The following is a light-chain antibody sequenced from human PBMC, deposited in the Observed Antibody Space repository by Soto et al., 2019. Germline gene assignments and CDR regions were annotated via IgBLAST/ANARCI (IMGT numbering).Light chain of an antibody. CDR2: AAS. V-gene: IGKV1-39*01. Sequence: DIQMTHSPSSLSASVLYIVTITFRSSQSIISYLAWYQQKPGKAPKLLIYAASSLQSGFSSRFSGRGSGTDFTLTISSLQPEDFATYYCQKYDSSPRKFGQGTKVDIK. CDR3: QKYDSSPRK. CDR1: QSIISY. J-gene: IGKJ1*01.